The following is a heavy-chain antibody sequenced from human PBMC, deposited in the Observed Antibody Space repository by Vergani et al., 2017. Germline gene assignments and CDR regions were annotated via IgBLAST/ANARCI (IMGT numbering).Heavy chain of an antibody. J-gene: IGHJ4*02. CDR2: ISWDGGST. V-gene: IGHV3-43*01. Sequence: EVQLVESGGVVVQPGGSLRLSCAASGFTFDDYTMHWVRQAPGKGLEWVSLISWDGGSTYYADSVKGRFTISRDNSKNTLYLQMNSLRAEDTAVYYCARDGDYYDSSGYYPTSDYFDYWGQGTLVTVSS. D-gene: IGHD3-22*01. CDR3: ARDGDYYDSSGYYPTSDYFDY. CDR1: GFTFDDYT.